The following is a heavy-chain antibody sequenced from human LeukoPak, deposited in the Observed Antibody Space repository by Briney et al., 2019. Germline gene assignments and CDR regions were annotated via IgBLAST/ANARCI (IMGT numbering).Heavy chain of an antibody. J-gene: IGHJ4*02. CDR1: GFTFSSYS. V-gene: IGHV3-21*01. Sequence: GGSLRLSCAASGFTFSSYSMNWVRQAPGRGLEWVSSISSSSSYIYYADSVKGRFTISRDNAKNSLYLQMNSLRAEDTAVYYCASLYYYDLSFDYWGQGTLVTVSS. CDR2: ISSSSSYI. CDR3: ASLYYYDLSFDY. D-gene: IGHD3-22*01.